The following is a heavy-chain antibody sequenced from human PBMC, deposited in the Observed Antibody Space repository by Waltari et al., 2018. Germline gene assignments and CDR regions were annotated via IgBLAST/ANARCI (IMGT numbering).Heavy chain of an antibody. V-gene: IGHV4-34*02. CDR1: GGSLSGYH. D-gene: IGHD3-3*01. Sequence: QVQLQQWGAGLLKPSETLSLTCDVSGGSLSGYHWTWIRQPPGKGLEWIGEINDSGRTTYNPSLEGRVTVSIDTANNQCSLRVRSVTAADTAVYYCARVFGYYYYYMDVWGKGTTVTISS. CDR3: ARVFGYYYYYMDV. J-gene: IGHJ6*03. CDR2: INDSGRT.